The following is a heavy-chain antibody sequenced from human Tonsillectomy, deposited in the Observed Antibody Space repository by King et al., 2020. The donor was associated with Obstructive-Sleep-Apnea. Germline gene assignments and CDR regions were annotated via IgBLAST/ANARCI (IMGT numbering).Heavy chain of an antibody. CDR2: FSSYGSVT. CDR3: VRAVAGFGDY. Sequence: VQLVESGGGLVQPGGSLRLSCAASGFTFISYWMHLVRQSPGKWLLWVSRFSSYGSVTTYADFVKGRFTVSRDDAKNTLYLQMNSLRADDTAVYYCVRAVAGFGDYWGQGTLVTVSS. J-gene: IGHJ4*02. D-gene: IGHD6-19*01. CDR1: GFTFISYW. V-gene: IGHV3-74*01.